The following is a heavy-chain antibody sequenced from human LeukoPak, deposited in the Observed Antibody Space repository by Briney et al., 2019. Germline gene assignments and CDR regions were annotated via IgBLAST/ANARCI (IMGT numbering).Heavy chain of an antibody. CDR1: GFTFSSYA. CDR3: AVGSYLGRNFDY. CDR2: ISGSGGST. V-gene: IGHV3-23*01. Sequence: GESLRLSCAASGFTFSSYAMSWVRQAPGKGLEWVSAISGSGGSTYYADSVKGRFTISRDNSKNTLYLQMNSLRAEDTAVYYSAVGSYLGRNFDYWGQGTLVTVSS. J-gene: IGHJ4*02. D-gene: IGHD1-26*01.